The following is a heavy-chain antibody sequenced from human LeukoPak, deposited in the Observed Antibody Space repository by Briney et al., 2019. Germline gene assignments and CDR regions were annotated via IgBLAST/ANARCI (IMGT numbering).Heavy chain of an antibody. CDR1: SGSISSHY. CDR2: INTSGSI. D-gene: IGHD6-13*01. Sequence: TSETLSLTCTVSSGSISSHYWSWIRQPAGKGLEWIGRINTSGSINYNPSLKSRVTMSVDTSKNQFSLKLSSVTAADTAVYYCAGYSSSWYFDYWGQGTLVTVSS. J-gene: IGHJ4*02. CDR3: AGYSSSWYFDY. V-gene: IGHV4-4*07.